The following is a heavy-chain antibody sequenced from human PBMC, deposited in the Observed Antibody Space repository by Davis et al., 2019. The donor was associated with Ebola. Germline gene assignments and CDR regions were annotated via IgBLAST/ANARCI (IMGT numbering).Heavy chain of an antibody. J-gene: IGHJ6*02. Sequence: GESLKISCAASGFTFSDYYMSWIRQAPGKGLEWVSYIGSSGSAIYYADSVKGRFTISRDNAKNSLYLQMNSLRVEDTAVYYCARQGTGTGMDVWGQGTTVTVSS. CDR1: GFTFSDYY. CDR2: IGSSGSAI. V-gene: IGHV3-11*04. CDR3: ARQGTGTGMDV. D-gene: IGHD1-1*01.